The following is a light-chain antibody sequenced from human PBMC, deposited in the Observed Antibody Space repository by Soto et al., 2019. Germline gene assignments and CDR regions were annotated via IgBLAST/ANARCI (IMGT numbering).Light chain of an antibody. V-gene: IGKV3-20*01. CDR2: DAS. CDR1: QSVSGSY. J-gene: IGKJ2*01. Sequence: EIVLTQSPGTLSLSPGERATLSCRASQSVSGSYFAWYQQKPGQAPRLLIYDASSRATGIPDRFRGSVSGTDVTLTISRREREDFAVYYCLQYGSFAYTFGQGTKLEIK. CDR3: LQYGSFAYT.